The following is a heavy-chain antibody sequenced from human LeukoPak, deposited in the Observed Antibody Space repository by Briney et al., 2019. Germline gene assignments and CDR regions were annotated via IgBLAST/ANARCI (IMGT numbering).Heavy chain of an antibody. CDR3: ARVEDRSGSYLAAYYYYYMDV. CDR2: ISPSSTTI. V-gene: IGHV3-48*01. CDR1: GFTFDDYG. Sequence: GGSLRLSCAASGFTFDDYGMSWVRQAPGKGLEWISYISPSSTTIYYADSVKGRFTISRDNAKNSLYLHMNSLRAEDTGVYYCARVEDRSGSYLAAYYYYYMDVWGKGTTVTVSS. J-gene: IGHJ6*03. D-gene: IGHD1-26*01.